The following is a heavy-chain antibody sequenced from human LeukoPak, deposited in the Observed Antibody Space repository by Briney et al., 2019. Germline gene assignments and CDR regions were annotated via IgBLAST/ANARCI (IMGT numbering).Heavy chain of an antibody. CDR1: GFTLSSYW. Sequence: PGGSLRLSCAASGFTLSSYWMSWVRQAPGKGLEWVANINRDGSEKYYVDSVKGRFTISRDNAKNSLYLQMNSLRAEDTSVYYCARDTHDYGLDYWGQGTLVTVSS. V-gene: IGHV3-7*01. D-gene: IGHD4-17*01. CDR2: INRDGSEK. CDR3: ARDTHDYGLDY. J-gene: IGHJ4*02.